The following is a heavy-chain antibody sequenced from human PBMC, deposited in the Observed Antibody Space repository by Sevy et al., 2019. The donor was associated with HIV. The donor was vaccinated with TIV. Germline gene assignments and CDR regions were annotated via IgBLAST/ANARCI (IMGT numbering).Heavy chain of an antibody. CDR1: GFSFSHYA. D-gene: IGHD2-8*01. CDR2: ISSDGTDK. J-gene: IGHJ4*02. Sequence: GGSLRLSCAVSGFSFSHYAFHWVRQAPGKGLEWVSLISSDGTDKYYPDSVKGRFTISRDNSKNTLYLQMNSLRGNDTTVYYCARVAVSYCTNDCYHRFDYWGPGALVTVSS. V-gene: IGHV3-30-3*01. CDR3: ARVAVSYCTNDCYHRFDY.